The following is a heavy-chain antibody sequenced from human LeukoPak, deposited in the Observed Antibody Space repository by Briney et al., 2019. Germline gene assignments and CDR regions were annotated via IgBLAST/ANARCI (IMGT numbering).Heavy chain of an antibody. D-gene: IGHD3-10*01. V-gene: IGHV1-8*01. CDR3: AKSTMGTRRINDL. CDR2: MNPDSGNT. CDR1: GYSFTSYD. J-gene: IGHJ5*02. Sequence: ASVKVSCKASGYSFTSYDINWVRQATGQGLEWMGWMNPDSGNTGYAQKFQGRVTMTGDTSISTAYMELSSLRSDDTAVYYCAKSTMGTRRINDLWGRGTLVTVSS.